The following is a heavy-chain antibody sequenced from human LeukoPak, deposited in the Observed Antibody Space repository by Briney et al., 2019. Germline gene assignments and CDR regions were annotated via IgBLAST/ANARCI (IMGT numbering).Heavy chain of an antibody. CDR1: GFTFSSYS. D-gene: IGHD3-10*02. V-gene: IGHV3-21*01. Sequence: GGSLRLSCAASGFTFSSYSMNWVRQAPGKGLEWVSSISSSSSYIYYTDSVKGRFTISRDNAKNSLYLQMNSLRAEDTAVYYCARDSSLRSSGSYYKFGYWGQGTLVTVSS. CDR3: ARDSSLRSSGSYYKFGY. CDR2: ISSSSSYI. J-gene: IGHJ4*02.